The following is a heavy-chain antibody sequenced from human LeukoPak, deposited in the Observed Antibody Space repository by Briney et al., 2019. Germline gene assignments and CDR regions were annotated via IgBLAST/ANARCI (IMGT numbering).Heavy chain of an antibody. J-gene: IGHJ5*02. CDR3: LGGSPTVTTVP. CDR1: GFTFSSYW. Sequence: GGSLRLSCAASGFTFSSYWMSWVRQAPGKGLEWVANIKQDGSEKYYVDSVKGRFTISRDNAKNSLYLQMNSLRAEDTAVYYCLGGSPTVTTVPWGQGTLVTVSS. V-gene: IGHV3-7*01. CDR2: IKQDGSEK. D-gene: IGHD4-17*01.